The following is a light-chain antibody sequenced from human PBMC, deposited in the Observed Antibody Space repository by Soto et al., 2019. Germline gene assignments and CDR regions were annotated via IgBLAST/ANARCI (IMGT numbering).Light chain of an antibody. V-gene: IGLV2-11*01. CDR3: CSYAGSFTYV. CDR1: SSDVGRYNY. Sequence: QSALTQPRSVSGSPGQSVTISCTGTSSDVGRYNYVSWYQQHPGKAPKLIIFDVNRRPSGVHDRFSGSKSGNTASLTISDLRADDEADYYCCSYAGSFTYVFGSGAQLTVL. J-gene: IGLJ1*01. CDR2: DVN.